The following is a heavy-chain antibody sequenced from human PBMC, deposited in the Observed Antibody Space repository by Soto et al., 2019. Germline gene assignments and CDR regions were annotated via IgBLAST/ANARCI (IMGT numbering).Heavy chain of an antibody. CDR2: ISTYNGNT. CDR1: GYTFHTYG. Sequence: ASVKVSCKASGYTFHTYGVTWVRQAPGQGLEWMGWISTYNGNTNYAQNFQGRVTMTTDPSTKTAYMELRSLKSDDTAVYYCARKSSSSSGFDPWGQGTLVTVSS. V-gene: IGHV1-18*01. CDR3: ARKSSSSSGFDP. J-gene: IGHJ5*02. D-gene: IGHD6-6*01.